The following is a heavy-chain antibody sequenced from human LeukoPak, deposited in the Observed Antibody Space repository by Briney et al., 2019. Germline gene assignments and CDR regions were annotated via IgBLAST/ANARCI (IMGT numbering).Heavy chain of an antibody. D-gene: IGHD6-19*01. CDR1: GYSFTAYY. J-gene: IGHJ4*02. CDR3: ARVAYSSGRRLDY. V-gene: IGHV1-2*02. Sequence: ASVKVSCKASGYSFTAYYMHWVRQAPGQGLEWMGWINPNSGGTNYAQKFQGRVTMTRDTSITTAYMEMSRLRSDDTALYYCARVAYSSGRRLDYWGQGTLVTVSS. CDR2: INPNSGGT.